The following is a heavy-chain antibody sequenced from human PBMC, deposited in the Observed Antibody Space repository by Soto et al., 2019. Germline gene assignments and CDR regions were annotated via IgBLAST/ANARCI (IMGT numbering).Heavy chain of an antibody. J-gene: IGHJ5*02. D-gene: IGHD4-17*01. CDR1: GGSFSGYY. Sequence: SETLSLTCAVYGGSFSGYYWSWIRQPPGKGLEWIGYIYHSGGTYYNPSLKSRVTLSIDRTKKQFSLKLKSVTAADTAVYFCARTTTTSGWFDPWGQGTLVTVSS. V-gene: IGHV4-30-2*01. CDR2: IYHSGGT. CDR3: ARTTTTSGWFDP.